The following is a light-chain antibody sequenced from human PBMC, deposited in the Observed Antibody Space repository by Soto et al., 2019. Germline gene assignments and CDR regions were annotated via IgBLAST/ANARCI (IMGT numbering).Light chain of an antibody. CDR1: QSVNSN. CDR2: GAS. CDR3: QQYNNWPPLT. Sequence: EIVMTQSPATLSVFLGEGATLSCRASQSVNSNLAWYQQKPDQAPRLLIYGASTRATGIPARFSGSGSGTDFTLTISSLPSEDFAVYYCQQYNNWPPLTFGGGTKVDIK. V-gene: IGKV3-15*01. J-gene: IGKJ4*01.